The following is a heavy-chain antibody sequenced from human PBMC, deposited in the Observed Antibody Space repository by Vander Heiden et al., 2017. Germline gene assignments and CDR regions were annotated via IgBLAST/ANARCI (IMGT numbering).Heavy chain of an antibody. CDR1: GYSFTSYG. D-gene: IGHD2-2*01. CDR3: ARRRTGYCSSTSCPFDY. J-gene: IGHJ4*02. V-gene: IGHV5-51*01. CDR2: IYPGDSDT. Sequence: EVQLVQSGAEVKKPGESLKISCKGSGYSFTSYGVGWVRQMPGKGLEWMGIIYPGDSDTRYSPSFQGQVTISADKSISTAYLQWSSLKASDTAMYYCARRRTGYCSSTSCPFDYWGQGTLVTVSS.